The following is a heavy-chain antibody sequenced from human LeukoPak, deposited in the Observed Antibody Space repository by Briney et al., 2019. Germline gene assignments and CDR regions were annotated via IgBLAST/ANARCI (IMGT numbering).Heavy chain of an antibody. CDR1: GFTVSSNY. D-gene: IGHD2-2*01. J-gene: IGHJ4*02. Sequence: GGSLRLSCAASGFTVSSNYMSWVRQAPGKGLEWVSVIYSGGSTYYADSVKGRFTISRDNAKNSLYLQMNSLRAEDTAVYYCARGGTYQPLLGYWGQGTLVTVSS. CDR3: ARGGTYQPLLGY. CDR2: IYSGGST. V-gene: IGHV3-53*01.